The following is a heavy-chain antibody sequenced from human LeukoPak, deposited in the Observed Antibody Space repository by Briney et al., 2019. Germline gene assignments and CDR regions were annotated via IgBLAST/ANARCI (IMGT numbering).Heavy chain of an antibody. V-gene: IGHV4-39*07. J-gene: IGHJ4*02. CDR1: GGSISSSSYY. CDR2: IYYSGST. Sequence: SETLSLTCTVSGGSISSSSYYWGWIRQPPGKGLEWIGSIYYSGSTHYNPSLKSRVTISVDTSKNQFSLKLSSVTAADTAVYYCARGVIAAAGFDYWGQGTLVTVSS. D-gene: IGHD6-13*01. CDR3: ARGVIAAAGFDY.